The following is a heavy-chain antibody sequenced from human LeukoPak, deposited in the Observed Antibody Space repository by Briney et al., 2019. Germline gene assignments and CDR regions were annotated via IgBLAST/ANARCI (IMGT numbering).Heavy chain of an antibody. J-gene: IGHJ6*04. CDR2: ISSSSSYI. CDR1: GFTFSSYS. D-gene: IGHD6-13*01. CDR3: AGVTHSSSWYRYYYYYGMDV. V-gene: IGHV3-21*01. Sequence: PGGSLRLSCAASGFTFSSYSMNWVRQAPGKGLEWVSSISSSSSYIYYADSVKGRFTISRDNAKNSLYLQMNSLRAEDTAVYYCAGVTHSSSWYRYYYYYGMDVWGKGTTVTVSS.